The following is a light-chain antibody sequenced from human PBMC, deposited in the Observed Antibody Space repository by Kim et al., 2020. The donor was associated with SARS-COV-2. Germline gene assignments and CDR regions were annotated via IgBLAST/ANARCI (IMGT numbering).Light chain of an antibody. V-gene: IGKV3-15*01. CDR2: GAS. Sequence: APGKSATLSCRASQIVNIYLAWYQQKPGQAPRLLIYGASTRATGIPARFSGSGSGTEFTLTISSLQSEDFAVYFCQHYYTWPPTFGGGTKVDIK. CDR1: QIVNIY. J-gene: IGKJ4*01. CDR3: QHYYTWPPT.